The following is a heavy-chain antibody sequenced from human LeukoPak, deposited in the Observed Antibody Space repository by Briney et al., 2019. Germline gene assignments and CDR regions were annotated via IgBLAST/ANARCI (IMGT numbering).Heavy chain of an antibody. J-gene: IGHJ6*02. Sequence: GGSLRLSCATSGFIFSHYWMSWVRQAPGKGLEWVANIKQDGSEKYYVDSVKGRFTVSRDNAKNSSYLQMDSLRAEDTAIYFCARGRVATPPYGMDVWGQGTTVTVSS. CDR1: GFIFSHYW. CDR2: IKQDGSEK. CDR3: ARGRVATPPYGMDV. V-gene: IGHV3-7*01. D-gene: IGHD5-12*01.